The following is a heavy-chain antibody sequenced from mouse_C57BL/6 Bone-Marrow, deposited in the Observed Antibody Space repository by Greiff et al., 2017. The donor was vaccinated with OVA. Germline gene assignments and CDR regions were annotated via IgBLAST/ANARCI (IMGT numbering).Heavy chain of an antibody. CDR2: IYPGDGDT. V-gene: IGHV1-82*01. J-gene: IGHJ2*01. Sequence: QVQLQQSGPELVKPGASVKISCKASGYAFSSSWMNWVKQRPGKGLEWIGRIYPGDGDTNYNGKFKGKATLTADKSSSTAYMQLSSLTSEDAAVYFCATELREGGYWGQGTTLTVSS. CDR1: GYAFSSSW. D-gene: IGHD1-1*01. CDR3: ATELREGGY.